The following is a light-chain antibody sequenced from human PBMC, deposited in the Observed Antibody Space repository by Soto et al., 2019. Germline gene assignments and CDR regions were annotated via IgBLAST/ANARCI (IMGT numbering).Light chain of an antibody. CDR3: QQYINYST. CDR2: DAS. J-gene: IGKJ5*01. V-gene: IGKV1-5*01. CDR1: QSRRGC. Sequence: DIPMTQSPSPLPASAGDRVTITSRASQSRRGCLAWFQQRPGTAPKALIYDASTSASGVPSRLNGGGSGTEFTLTISSLPPDYFASYCCQQYINYSTFGQGTRLDIK.